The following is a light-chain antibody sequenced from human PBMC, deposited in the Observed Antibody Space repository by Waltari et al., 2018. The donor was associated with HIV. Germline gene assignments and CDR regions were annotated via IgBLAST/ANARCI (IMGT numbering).Light chain of an antibody. Sequence: QSALTQPPSACGSTGRSVTICCTGTRSEVGEYNYVSWYQQHPGTAPKCMIYEVITRPSGVPDRFSGSKYGNTASLTVSGLQAEDEADYYCSAYAGSNWVFGGGTKLTVL. CDR3: SAYAGSNWV. J-gene: IGLJ3*02. CDR2: EVI. V-gene: IGLV2-8*01. CDR1: RSEVGEYNY.